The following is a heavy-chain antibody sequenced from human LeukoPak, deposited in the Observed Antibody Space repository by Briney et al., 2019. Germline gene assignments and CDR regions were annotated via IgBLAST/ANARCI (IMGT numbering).Heavy chain of an antibody. CDR3: ARLAAAGTGPGY. D-gene: IGHD6-13*01. Sequence: KPSETLSLTCTVSGGSISSYYWSWIRQPPGKGLEWIGEINHSGSTNYNPSLKSRVTISVDTSKNQFSLKLSSVTAADTAVYYCARLAAAGTGPGYWGQGTLVTVSS. J-gene: IGHJ4*02. CDR2: INHSGST. CDR1: GGSISSYY. V-gene: IGHV4-34*01.